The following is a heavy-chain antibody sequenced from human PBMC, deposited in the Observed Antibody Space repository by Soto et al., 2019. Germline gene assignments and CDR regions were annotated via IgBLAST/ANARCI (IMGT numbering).Heavy chain of an antibody. D-gene: IGHD6-13*01. CDR3: ERDLPKDRSSWGVWFDP. V-gene: IGHV4-4*07. CDR2: IYTSGST. J-gene: IGHJ5*02. Sequence: TLSLTCTVSGCSISSYYWSWIRQPAGKGLEWIGRIYTSGSTNYNPSLKSRVTMSVDTSMNQFSLKLSSVTAEDPAVYYCERDLPKDRSSWGVWFDPWGQRTLVTVSS. CDR1: GCSISSYY.